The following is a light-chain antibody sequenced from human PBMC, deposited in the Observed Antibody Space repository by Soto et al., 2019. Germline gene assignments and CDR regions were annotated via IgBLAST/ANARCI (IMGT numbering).Light chain of an antibody. CDR3: QQRRKGPRT. Sequence: GLTKCPCPVSLSPGESVTLSCRASQGFXSNFGWYQQKPGQAPRIIXYNASNRATGSPARLSGSGPGTDFTLTISSIEPEDFSAYYCQQRRKGPRTFGGGTKVDIK. J-gene: IGKJ4*01. CDR1: QGFXSN. V-gene: IGKV3D-11*01. CDR2: NAS.